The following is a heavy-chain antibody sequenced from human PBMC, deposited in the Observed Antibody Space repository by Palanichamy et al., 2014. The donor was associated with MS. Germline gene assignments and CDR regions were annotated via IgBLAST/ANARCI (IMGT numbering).Heavy chain of an antibody. CDR3: ATEVPLVAVGTGWFDP. D-gene: IGHD6-13*01. CDR2: INATGST. V-gene: IGHV4-61*02. Sequence: QVQLQESGPGLVKPSQTLSLTCTVSGGSISSGSYYWSWIRQPAGKGLEWIGRINATGSTNYNPSLKSRVTISVDTSRNQFSLKLSSVTAADTAVYYCATEVPLVAVGTGWFDPWGQGTLVTVSS. J-gene: IGHJ5*02. CDR1: GGSISSGSYY.